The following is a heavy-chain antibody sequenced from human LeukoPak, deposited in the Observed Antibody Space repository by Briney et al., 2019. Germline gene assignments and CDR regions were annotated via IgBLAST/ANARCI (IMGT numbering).Heavy chain of an antibody. J-gene: IGHJ6*03. D-gene: IGHD6-19*01. CDR2: INPNSGGT. Sequence: ASVKVSCKASGYTFTGYYMHWVRQAPGQGLEWMGWINPNSGGTNYAQEFQGRVTMTRDTSISTAYMELSRLRSDDTAVYYCARGGGWSYYYYYMDVWGKGTTVTVSS. CDR1: GYTFTGYY. V-gene: IGHV1-2*02. CDR3: ARGGGWSYYYYYMDV.